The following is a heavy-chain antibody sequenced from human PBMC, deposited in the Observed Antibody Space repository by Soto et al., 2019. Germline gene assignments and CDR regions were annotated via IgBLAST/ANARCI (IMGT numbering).Heavy chain of an antibody. J-gene: IGHJ3*02. D-gene: IGHD3-3*01. V-gene: IGHV4-34*01. CDR2: INHSGST. Sequence: SETLSLTCAVYGGSFSGYYWSWIRQPPGKGLEWIGEINHSGSTNYNPSLKSRVTISVDTSKNQFSLKLSSVTAADTAVYYCARVLRLWSGNPPWAFDIWGQGTMVTVSS. CDR3: ARVLRLWSGNPPWAFDI. CDR1: GGSFSGYY.